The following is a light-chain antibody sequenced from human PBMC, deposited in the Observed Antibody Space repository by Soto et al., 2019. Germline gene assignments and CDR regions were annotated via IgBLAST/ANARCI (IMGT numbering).Light chain of an antibody. Sequence: DIVLTQSPGTQFLSPGERASLSCRASQSVTYGYLAWYQLKPGQAPRLLIFGASIRATGIPDRFSGSGSGTDFTLSISRLETEDFAVYYCQQYVTSQLTFGGGTKVAIK. V-gene: IGKV3-20*01. CDR2: GAS. J-gene: IGKJ4*01. CDR3: QQYVTSQLT. CDR1: QSVTYGY.